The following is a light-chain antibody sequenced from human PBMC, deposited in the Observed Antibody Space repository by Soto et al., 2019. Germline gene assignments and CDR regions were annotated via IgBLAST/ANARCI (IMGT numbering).Light chain of an antibody. V-gene: IGKV2-28*01. J-gene: IGKJ1*01. CDR2: LGS. Sequence: DIVMTQSPLSLPVTPGESASISCRSSQSLLHSNGYNYLDWYLQKPGQSPQLLIYLGSNRASGVPDRFSGSGSGTGFTLKISRVEAEDVGVYYCMQALQTPWTFGQGPKVEIK. CDR3: MQALQTPWT. CDR1: QSLLHSNGYNY.